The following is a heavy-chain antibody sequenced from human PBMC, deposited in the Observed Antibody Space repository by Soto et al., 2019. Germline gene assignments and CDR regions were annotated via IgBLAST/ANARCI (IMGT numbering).Heavy chain of an antibody. CDR1: GYTFTDFG. CDR3: ARDWEVRGERPRNWFDP. J-gene: IGHJ5*02. Sequence: QVQLVQSGAEVKKPGASVKVSCKTSGYTFTDFGISWLRQAPGQGLEWLGWISGYNGNTNYAQKFQGRVTMTTDTSTTTAYMELRSLRSDDTALYYCARDWEVRGERPRNWFDPWGQGTLVTVSS. CDR2: ISGYNGNT. V-gene: IGHV1-18*01. D-gene: IGHD3-10*01.